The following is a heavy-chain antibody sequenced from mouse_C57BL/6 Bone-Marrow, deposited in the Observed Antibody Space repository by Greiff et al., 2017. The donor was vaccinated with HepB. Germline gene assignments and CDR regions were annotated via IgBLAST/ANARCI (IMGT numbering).Heavy chain of an antibody. Sequence: VQLQQPGAELVMPGASVKLSCKASGYTFTSYWMHWVKQRPIQGLEWIGNIDPSDSETHYNQKFKDKATLTVDKSSSTAYMQLSSLTSEDSAVYYCARYGGAWFAYWGQGTLVTVSA. V-gene: IGHV1-52*01. J-gene: IGHJ3*01. CDR1: GYTFTSYW. CDR3: ARYGGAWFAY. D-gene: IGHD1-1*02. CDR2: IDPSDSET.